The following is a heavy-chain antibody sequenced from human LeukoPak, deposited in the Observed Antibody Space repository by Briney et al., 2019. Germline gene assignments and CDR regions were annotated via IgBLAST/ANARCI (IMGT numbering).Heavy chain of an antibody. CDR1: GFTFSSYA. CDR2: ISSDGSNK. V-gene: IGHV3-30*04. J-gene: IGHJ4*02. Sequence: GGSLRLSCAASGFTFSSYAMHWVRQAPGKGLEWVAVISSDGSNKYYADSMKGRFTISRDNAKNSLYLQMNSLRAEDTAVYYCARVLHRRNYDSSVYYGYWGQGTLVTVSS. CDR3: ARVLHRRNYDSSVYYGY. D-gene: IGHD3-22*01.